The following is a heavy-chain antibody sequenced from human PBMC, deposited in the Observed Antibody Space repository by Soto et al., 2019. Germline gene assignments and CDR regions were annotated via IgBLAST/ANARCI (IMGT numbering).Heavy chain of an antibody. CDR3: AKGLSYGLNDALDI. Sequence: LXXSWAASGIPFRSYAMSWVRQAPGEGLEWVSSVRSXGDRQXNADAVKGRFXXSRDNYKXXLYLKRRSMRAEDTAVYYCAKGLSYGLNDALDIWGQGTMATVSS. CDR2: VRSXGDRQ. J-gene: IGHJ3*02. V-gene: IGHV3-23*01. CDR1: GIPFRSYA. D-gene: IGHD1-26*01.